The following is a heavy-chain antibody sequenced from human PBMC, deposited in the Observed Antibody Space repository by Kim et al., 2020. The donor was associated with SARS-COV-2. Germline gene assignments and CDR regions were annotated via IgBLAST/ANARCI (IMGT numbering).Heavy chain of an antibody. CDR2: ISAYNGNT. J-gene: IGHJ6*02. Sequence: ASVKVSCKASGYTFTSYGISWVRQAPGQGLEWMGWISAYNGNTNYAQKLQGRVTMTTDTSTSTAYMELRSLRSDDTAVYYCARGQLALRGYYYYGMDVWGQGTTVTVSS. V-gene: IGHV1-18*04. CDR3: ARGQLALRGYYYYGMDV. CDR1: GYTFTSYG. D-gene: IGHD6-6*01.